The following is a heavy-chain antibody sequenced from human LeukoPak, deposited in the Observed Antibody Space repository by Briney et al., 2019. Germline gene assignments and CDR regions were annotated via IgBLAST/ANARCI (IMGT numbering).Heavy chain of an antibody. CDR2: ISYDGSDK. CDR3: AKDRYGDYDY. J-gene: IGHJ4*02. V-gene: IGHV3-30-3*01. D-gene: IGHD4-17*01. Sequence: GGSLRLSCAASGFTFSDYAMHWVRQAPGKGLEWVAVISYDGSDKYYADSVKGRFTIPRDNSKNTLYLQMNSLRAEDTAVYYCAKDRYGDYDYWGQGTLVTVSS. CDR1: GFTFSDYA.